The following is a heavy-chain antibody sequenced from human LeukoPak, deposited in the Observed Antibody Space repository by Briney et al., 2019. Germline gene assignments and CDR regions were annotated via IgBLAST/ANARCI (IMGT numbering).Heavy chain of an antibody. V-gene: IGHV3-30*02. Sequence: GGSLRLSCAASGFTFSSYGMHWVRQAPGKGLEWVAVIWYGGSNKYYADSVKGRFTISRDNSKNTLYLQMNSLRAEDTAVYYCAKSRRVYQLLSQSHDYWGQGTLVTVSS. J-gene: IGHJ4*02. D-gene: IGHD2-2*01. CDR2: IWYGGSNK. CDR3: AKSRRVYQLLSQSHDY. CDR1: GFTFSSYG.